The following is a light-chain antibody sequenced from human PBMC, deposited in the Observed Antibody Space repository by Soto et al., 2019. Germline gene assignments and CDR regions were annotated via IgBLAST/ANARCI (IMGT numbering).Light chain of an antibody. CDR3: SSYTNINTRACV. CDR1: SGDIGSYNR. J-gene: IGLJ1*01. V-gene: IGLV2-14*01. CDR2: GVT. Sequence: QSALTQPASVSGSPGQSITISCTGTSGDIGSYNRVSWYQQHPGKAPKLIIYGVTDRPSGVSNRFSGSKSGNTASLTCSGLQAEDEAEYYCSSYTNINTRACVFGTGTKLTVL.